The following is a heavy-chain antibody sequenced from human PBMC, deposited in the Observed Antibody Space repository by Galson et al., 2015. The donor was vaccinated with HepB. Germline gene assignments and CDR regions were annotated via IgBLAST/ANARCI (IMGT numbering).Heavy chain of an antibody. CDR2: IIPILDIT. CDR3: ARDEGYCSSTSCYGFNNYFDY. J-gene: IGHJ4*02. D-gene: IGHD2-2*01. V-gene: IGHV1-69*04. CDR1: GGDFSGYA. Sequence: SVKVSCKASGGDFSGYAINWVRQAPGQGLEWMGRIIPILDITSSAQNFQDRVTITADKSTSTAYMELSSLRSEDTAMYYCARDEGYCSSTSCYGFNNYFDYWGQGALVTVSS.